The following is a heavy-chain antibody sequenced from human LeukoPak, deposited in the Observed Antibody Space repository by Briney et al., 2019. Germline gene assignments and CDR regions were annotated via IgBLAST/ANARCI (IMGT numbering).Heavy chain of an antibody. V-gene: IGHV3-53*01. CDR2: IYSGGTT. Sequence: GGSLRLSCAASGFTVSDNYMSWVRQAPGKGLEWVSLIYSGGTTDYADSVKGRFTISRDISKNTLSLQMSSLRAEDTAVYYCAGGTDFWSGYSFDSWGQGTLVTVSS. D-gene: IGHD3-3*01. J-gene: IGHJ4*02. CDR1: GFTVSDNY. CDR3: AGGTDFWSGYSFDS.